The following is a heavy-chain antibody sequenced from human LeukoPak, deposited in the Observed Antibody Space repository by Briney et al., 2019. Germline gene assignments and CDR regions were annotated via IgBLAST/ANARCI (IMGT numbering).Heavy chain of an antibody. D-gene: IGHD2-2*01. J-gene: IGHJ3*02. CDR3: AKDQHSYPHDAFDI. V-gene: IGHV3-30*04. Sequence: PGGSLRLSCAASGFTFNNYAMHWVRQAPGKGLQWVAVISYDGSNKYYADSVKGRFTISRDNSKNTLYLQMNSLRAEDTAVYYCAKDQHSYPHDAFDIWGQGTMVTVSS. CDR1: GFTFNNYA. CDR2: ISYDGSNK.